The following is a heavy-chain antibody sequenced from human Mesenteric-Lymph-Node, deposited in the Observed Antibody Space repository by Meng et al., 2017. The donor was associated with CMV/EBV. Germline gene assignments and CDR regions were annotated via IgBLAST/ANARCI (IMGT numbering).Heavy chain of an antibody. CDR3: ARRVPNYGMDV. CDR2: INSGGSGSI. V-gene: IGHV3-23*01. J-gene: IGHJ6*02. D-gene: IGHD3-10*01. Sequence: LSLTCAASGFTFSSYPMHWVRQAPGKGLEWVSTINSGGSGSIHYADSVKGRFTISRDDSKDTLYLQMNSLRAEDTAVYYCARRVPNYGMDVWGHGTAVTVSS. CDR1: GFTFSSYP.